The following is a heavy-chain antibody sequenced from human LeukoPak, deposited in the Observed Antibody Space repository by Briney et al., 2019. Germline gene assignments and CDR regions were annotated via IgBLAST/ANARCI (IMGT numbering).Heavy chain of an antibody. Sequence: ASVKVSCKASGYTFTGYYMHWVRQAPGQGLEWMGRINPNSGGTSYAQKFQGRVTMTRDTSISTAYMELSRLRSDDTAVYYCATSGSWYSGFTYGMDVWGQGTTVTVSS. J-gene: IGHJ6*02. CDR2: INPNSGGT. CDR3: ATSGSWYSGFTYGMDV. V-gene: IGHV1-2*06. CDR1: GYTFTGYY. D-gene: IGHD1-26*01.